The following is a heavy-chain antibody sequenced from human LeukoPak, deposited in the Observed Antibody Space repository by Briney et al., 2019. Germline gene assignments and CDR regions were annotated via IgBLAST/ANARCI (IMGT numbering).Heavy chain of an antibody. Sequence: PSETLSLTCTVSGGSISSYYWSWIRQPPGKRLEWIGYIYYSGSTNYNPSLKSRVTISVDTSKNQFSLKLSSVTAADTAVYYCARGGSYCSSTSCFFRRYYYYMDVWGKGTTVTVSS. CDR3: ARGGSYCSSTSCFFRRYYYYMDV. D-gene: IGHD2-2*01. CDR2: IYYSGST. CDR1: GGSISSYY. J-gene: IGHJ6*03. V-gene: IGHV4-59*01.